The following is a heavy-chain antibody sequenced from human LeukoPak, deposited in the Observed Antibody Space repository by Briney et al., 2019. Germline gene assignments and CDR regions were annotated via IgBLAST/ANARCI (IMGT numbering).Heavy chain of an antibody. Sequence: ASVKVSCKASGYTFTSYGISWVRQAPGQGLEWMGWISAYNGNTNYAQKLQGRVTMTTDTSTSTAYMELRSLRSDDTAVYYCARDLKDIVATIHPYYFDYWGQGTLVTVSS. CDR1: GYTFTSYG. D-gene: IGHD5-12*01. CDR3: ARDLKDIVATIHPYYFDY. V-gene: IGHV1-18*01. J-gene: IGHJ4*02. CDR2: ISAYNGNT.